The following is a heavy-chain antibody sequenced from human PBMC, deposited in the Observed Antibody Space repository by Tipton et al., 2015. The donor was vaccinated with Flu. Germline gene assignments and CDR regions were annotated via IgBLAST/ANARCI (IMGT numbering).Heavy chain of an antibody. CDR1: GDSVSSNSAA. CDR3: ARGKGTGYYYGMDV. V-gene: IGHV6-1*01. Sequence: LRLSCAISGDSVSSNSAAWNWIRQSPSRGLEWLGRTYYRSKWYNDYAVSVKSRITINPDTSKNQFSLQLNSVTPEDTAVYYCARGKGTGYYYGMDVWAQGTTVTVSS. D-gene: IGHD1-1*01. J-gene: IGHJ6*02. CDR2: TYYRSKWYN.